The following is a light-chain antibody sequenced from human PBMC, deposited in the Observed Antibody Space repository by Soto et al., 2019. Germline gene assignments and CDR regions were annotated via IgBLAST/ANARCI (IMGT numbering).Light chain of an antibody. CDR3: QQFGASLTWT. J-gene: IGKJ1*01. CDR1: QSVSSSY. CDR2: GAS. Sequence: IVLTQSPATLSLSAGERATLSWRASQSVSSSYLSWYQQKPGQPPRLLIYGASSRATGIPDRFSGSGSATDFTPTISRLEPEDFAVYYCQQFGASLTWTFGQGTKVDI. V-gene: IGKV3-20*01.